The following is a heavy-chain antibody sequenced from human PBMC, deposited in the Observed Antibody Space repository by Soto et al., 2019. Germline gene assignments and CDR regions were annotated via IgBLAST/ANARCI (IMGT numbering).Heavy chain of an antibody. D-gene: IGHD3-10*01. CDR1: GFTFSDQY. CDR3: ASDPYYYASGF. V-gene: IGHV3-11*01. CDR2: ISGDATIT. J-gene: IGHJ4*02. Sequence: PGGSLRLSCAASGFTFSDQYMTWIRQAPGKGLEWVSKISGDATITYYADSVKGRFTVSRDNATKSLYLQMNSLRAEDTAVYYCASDPYYYASGFWGQGTLVTVSS.